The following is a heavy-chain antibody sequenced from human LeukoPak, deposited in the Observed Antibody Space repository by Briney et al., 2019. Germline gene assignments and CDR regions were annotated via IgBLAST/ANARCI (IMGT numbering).Heavy chain of an antibody. V-gene: IGHV1-2*02. CDR2: IYPNSGGT. J-gene: IGHJ4*02. D-gene: IGHD1-26*01. CDR3: ARVAMSGIGSDDF. Sequence: ASVKVSCKASAYTFTGYYMHWVRQAPGQGLEWMGWIYPNSGGTNYAQKFQGRVTMTRDTSISTAYMELSSLKSDDTAVYYCARVAMSGIGSDDFWGQGTLVTASS. CDR1: AYTFTGYY.